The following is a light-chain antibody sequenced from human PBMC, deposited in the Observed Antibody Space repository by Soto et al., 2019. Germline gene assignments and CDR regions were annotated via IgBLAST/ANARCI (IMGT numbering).Light chain of an antibody. CDR2: GAS. V-gene: IGKV3-15*01. J-gene: IGKJ2*01. CDR1: QSVSSN. Sequence: EIVMTQSPATLSVSPGERATLSCRASQSVSSNLAWYQQKPGQAPRLLIYGASTRATGITTRFGGSGSGTEFTLTISSLQYEDFAVYNCQQYNNWPPYTFGQGTRLEIK. CDR3: QQYNNWPPYT.